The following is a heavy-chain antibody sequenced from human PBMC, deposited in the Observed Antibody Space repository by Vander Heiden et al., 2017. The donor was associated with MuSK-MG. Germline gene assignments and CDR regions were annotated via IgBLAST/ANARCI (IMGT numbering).Heavy chain of an antibody. CDR1: GYSISSVHY. CDR2: MRHSGNT. V-gene: IGHV4-38-2*01. CDR3: VRQSFIWEPLDD. Sequence: QVQLQESGPGLVKPSETLSLTCAVSGYSISSVHYWGWIRQPPGRGLEWIGSMRHSGNTFYSPSLQSRVTISGDTSTNQFFLHLYSVTAADTAVYYCVRQSFIWEPLDDWGRGTQVTVSS. J-gene: IGHJ4*02. D-gene: IGHD1-1*01.